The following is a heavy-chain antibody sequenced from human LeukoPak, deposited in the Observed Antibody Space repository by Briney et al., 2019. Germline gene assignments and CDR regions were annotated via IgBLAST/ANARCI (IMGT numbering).Heavy chain of an antibody. D-gene: IGHD6-13*01. CDR1: GGSISSYY. Sequence: SETLSLTCTVSGGSISSYYWSWIRQPPGKGLEWIGYIYYSGSTNYNPSLKSRVTISVDTSKNQFSLKLSSVTAADTAVYYCAGGLAAAGFGYWGQGTLVTVSS. V-gene: IGHV4-59*01. CDR3: AGGLAAAGFGY. J-gene: IGHJ4*02. CDR2: IYYSGST.